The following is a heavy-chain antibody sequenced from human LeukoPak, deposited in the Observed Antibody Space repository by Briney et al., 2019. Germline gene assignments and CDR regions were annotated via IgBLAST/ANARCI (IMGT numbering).Heavy chain of an antibody. V-gene: IGHV1-2*04. J-gene: IGHJ4*02. CDR3: ARGGIVGAPSSFFD. D-gene: IGHD1-26*01. CDR1: GYTFTGYY. CDR2: INPKSGGT. Sequence: ASVKVSCKASGYTFTGYYMHWVRQAPGQGLEWMGWINPKSGGTNYAQNFQGWVTMTRDTSISTAYMELSRLRSDDTAVYYCARGGIVGAPSSFFDWGQGTLVTVSS.